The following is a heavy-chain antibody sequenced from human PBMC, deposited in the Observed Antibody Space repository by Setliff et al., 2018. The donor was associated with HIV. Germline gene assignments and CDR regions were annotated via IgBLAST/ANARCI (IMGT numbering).Heavy chain of an antibody. CDR3: ARTSGRYFDFFDN. V-gene: IGHV4-4*08. J-gene: IGHJ4*02. CDR2: IYTSGST. CDR1: GFSFSDYY. D-gene: IGHD3-9*01. Sequence: SETLSLTCTVSGFSFSDYYRSGIRQPPGKGLEWIGYIYTSGSTNYNPSLKSRVTTSVDTPKNQFSMKVNSVTAADTAVYYCARTSGRYFDFFDNWGQGTLVTVSS.